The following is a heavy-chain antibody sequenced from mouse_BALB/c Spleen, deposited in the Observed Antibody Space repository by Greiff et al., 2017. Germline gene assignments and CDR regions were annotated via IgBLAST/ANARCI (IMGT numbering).Heavy chain of an antibody. D-gene: IGHD2-1*01. CDR2: INPYNDGT. CDR1: GYTFTSYV. J-gene: IGHJ4*01. CDR3: ARANYGNYGYAMDY. V-gene: IGHV1-14*01. Sequence: EVKLQESGPELVKPGASVKMSCKASGYTFTSYVMHWVKQKPGQGLEWIGYINPYNDGTKYNEKFKGKATLTSDKSSSTAYMELSSLTSEDSAVYYCARANYGNYGYAMDYWGQGTSVTVSS.